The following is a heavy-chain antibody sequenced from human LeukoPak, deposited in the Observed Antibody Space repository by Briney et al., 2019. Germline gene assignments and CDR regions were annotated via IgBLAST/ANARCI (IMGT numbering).Heavy chain of an antibody. D-gene: IGHD6-19*01. CDR2: ISGSGGST. CDR3: AKGEQWLTRSPFDY. V-gene: IGHV3-23*01. CDR1: GFTFSSYA. Sequence: GVSLRLSCAASGFTFSSYAMSWVRQAPGKGLEWVSAISGSGGSTYYADSVKGRFTISRDNSKNTLYLQMNSLRAEDTAVYYCAKGEQWLTRSPFDYWGQGTLVTVSS. J-gene: IGHJ4*02.